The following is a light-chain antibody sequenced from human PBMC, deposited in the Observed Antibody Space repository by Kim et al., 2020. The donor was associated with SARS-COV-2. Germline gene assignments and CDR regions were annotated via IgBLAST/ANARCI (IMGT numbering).Light chain of an antibody. CDR2: GVS. CDR1: QSIRSN. Sequence: EIVMTQSPATLSVSPGERATLSCRASQSIRSNLAWYQHKPGQPPRLLINGVSTRATGIPARFSGSGSGTEFTLTISSLQSEDIAVYYCQQYDNWPLTFGGGTKLEI. V-gene: IGKV3-15*01. CDR3: QQYDNWPLT. J-gene: IGKJ4*01.